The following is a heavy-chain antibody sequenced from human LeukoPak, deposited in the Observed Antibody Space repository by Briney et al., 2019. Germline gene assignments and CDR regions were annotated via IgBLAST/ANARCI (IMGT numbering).Heavy chain of an antibody. V-gene: IGHV4-61*02. CDR2: IYTSGST. CDR1: GGSISSGSYY. CDR3: AANGYYTIEY. D-gene: IGHD1-26*01. Sequence: PSQTLSLTCTVSGGSISSGSYYWSWIRQPAGKGLEWIGRIYTSGSTNYNPSLKSRVTISVDKSKNQFSLSFNSMSAADSAVYYCAANGYYTIEYWGQGTLVTVSS. J-gene: IGHJ4*02.